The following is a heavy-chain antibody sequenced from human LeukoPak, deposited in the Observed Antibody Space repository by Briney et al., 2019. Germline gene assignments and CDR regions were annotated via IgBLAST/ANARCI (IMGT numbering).Heavy chain of an antibody. CDR3: ARGFCSGGTCYRITGTFDV. Sequence: ETLSLTCTVSGVSISSSNSYWGWIRQPPGKGLEWVASISLAGTYIDYADSVKGRFTISRDNGNNSLFLEMTSLRADDTAVYYCARGFCSGGTCYRITGTFDVWGHGTMVSVSS. CDR2: ISLAGTYI. J-gene: IGHJ3*01. CDR1: GVSISSSN. D-gene: IGHD2-15*01. V-gene: IGHV3-21*01.